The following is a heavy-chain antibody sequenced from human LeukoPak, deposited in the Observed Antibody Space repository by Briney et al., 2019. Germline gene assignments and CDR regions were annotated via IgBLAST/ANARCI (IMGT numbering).Heavy chain of an antibody. CDR2: IYTSGST. Sequence: SETLSLTCTVSGGSVSSYYWSWMRQPAGKGLEWIGRIYTSGSTNYNPSLKSRVTMSVDTSKNQFSLKLSSVTAADTAVYYCGRDYGDYSAFDIWGQGTMVTVSS. J-gene: IGHJ3*02. CDR3: GRDYGDYSAFDI. V-gene: IGHV4-4*07. CDR1: GGSVSSYY. D-gene: IGHD4-17*01.